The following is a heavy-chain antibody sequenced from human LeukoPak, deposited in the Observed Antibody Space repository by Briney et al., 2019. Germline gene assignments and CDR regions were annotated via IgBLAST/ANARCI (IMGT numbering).Heavy chain of an antibody. CDR1: GFTFSTYR. CDR3: ARGMESGQRHMDV. D-gene: IGHD6-25*01. V-gene: IGHV3-74*01. Sequence: PGGSLRLSCAASGFTFSTYRMHWVRHAPGKGLVWLSCINGDGSTTHYADSVKGRFNISRDNDKNTLYLKMNSLRAEDTAVYYCARGMESGQRHMDVWGKGRTVTVSS. CDR2: INGDGSTT. J-gene: IGHJ6*03.